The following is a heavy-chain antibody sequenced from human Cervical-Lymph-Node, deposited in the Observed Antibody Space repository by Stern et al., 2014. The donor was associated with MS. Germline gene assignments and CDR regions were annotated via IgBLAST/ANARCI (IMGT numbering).Heavy chain of an antibody. D-gene: IGHD2-15*01. J-gene: IGHJ6*02. CDR2: INPSGAT. Sequence: QMQLVQSGSEVKKPGASVKVSCKASGYTYNNYLIHWVRQAPGQRPDWMGVINPSGATNYAQKVQDRVTMTTDASTSTFYMELSRLRSEDTAVYYCAVRYCSGGRCYSVPDVWGQGTTVIVSS. CDR1: GYTYNNYL. V-gene: IGHV1-46*02. CDR3: AVRYCSGGRCYSVPDV.